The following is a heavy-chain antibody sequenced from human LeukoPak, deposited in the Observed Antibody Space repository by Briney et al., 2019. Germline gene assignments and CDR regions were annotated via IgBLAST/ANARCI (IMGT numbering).Heavy chain of an antibody. V-gene: IGHV1-69*13. CDR2: IIPIFGTT. D-gene: IGHD1-26*01. CDR1: GGSFSSYA. Sequence: ASVKVSCKTSGGSFSSYAFSWVRQAPGQGLKWMGRIIPIFGTTNCAQNFQGRVTITADESTSTAYMELSSLRSEDTAVYYCARGTASYYRLDSWGQGTLVTVSS. CDR3: ARGTASYYRLDS. J-gene: IGHJ4*02.